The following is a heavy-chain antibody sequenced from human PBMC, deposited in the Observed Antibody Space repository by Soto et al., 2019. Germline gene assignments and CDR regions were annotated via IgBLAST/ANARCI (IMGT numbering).Heavy chain of an antibody. D-gene: IGHD6-19*01. J-gene: IGHJ4*02. Sequence: PGESLKIPCTGSGYSFSNYWIAWVRQMPGKGLECMGIIFPADSDTKYSRSFQGQVTISADKSISTAYLPWSRLKASDPAMYYCARPTGTGWSRVDYSGQGTLVTVSA. CDR3: ARPTGTGWSRVDY. CDR2: IFPADSDT. CDR1: GYSFSNYW. V-gene: IGHV5-51*01.